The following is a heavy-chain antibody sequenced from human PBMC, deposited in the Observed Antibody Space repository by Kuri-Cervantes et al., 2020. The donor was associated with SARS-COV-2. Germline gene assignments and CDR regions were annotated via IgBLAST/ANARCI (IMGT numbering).Heavy chain of an antibody. CDR3: ATRNKHGYPLDS. D-gene: IGHD5-18*01. J-gene: IGHJ4*02. CDR2: INQSGST. V-gene: IGHV4-34*01. CDR1: DGSFNIFY. Sequence: GSLRLSCAVSDGSFNIFYWSWTRQSPGKGLEWIGEINQSGSTNYNPSLKSRVTMSGGTSKNQFSLELSAVTAADTGVYYCATRNKHGYPLDSWGQGTLVTVSS.